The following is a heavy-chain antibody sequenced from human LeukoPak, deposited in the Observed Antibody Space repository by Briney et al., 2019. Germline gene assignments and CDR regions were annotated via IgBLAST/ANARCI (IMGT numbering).Heavy chain of an antibody. CDR3: ARRSSLYGAGRHFDY. V-gene: IGHV4-38-2*02. CDR1: GYSISSGYY. Sequence: PSETLSLTCTVSGYSISSGYYWGWIRQPPGKGLEWIGSIYHSGSTYYNPSLKSRVTISVDTSKNQFSLKLSSVTAADTAVYYCARRSSLYGAGRHFDYWGQGTLVTVSS. D-gene: IGHD4-17*01. CDR2: IYHSGST. J-gene: IGHJ4*02.